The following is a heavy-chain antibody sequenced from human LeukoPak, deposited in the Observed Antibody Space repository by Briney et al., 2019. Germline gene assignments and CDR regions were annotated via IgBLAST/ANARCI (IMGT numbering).Heavy chain of an antibody. D-gene: IGHD6-13*01. CDR1: GGSISSYY. CDR2: IYYSGST. V-gene: IGHV4-59*08. J-gene: IGHJ5*02. CDR3: AASEQQLVGGWFDP. Sequence: SETLSLTCTVSGGSISSYYWSWIRQPPGKGLEWIGYIYYSGSTNYNPFLKSRVTLSVDTSKNQFSLKLSSVTAADTAVYYCAASEQQLVGGWFDPWGQGTLVTVSS.